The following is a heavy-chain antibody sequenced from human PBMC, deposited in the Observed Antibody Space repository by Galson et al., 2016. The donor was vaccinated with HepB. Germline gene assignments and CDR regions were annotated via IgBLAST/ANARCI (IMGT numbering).Heavy chain of an antibody. CDR2: VYNSGST. V-gene: IGHV4-59*01. D-gene: IGHD2-21*02. J-gene: IGHJ2*01. Sequence: ETLSLTCNVSGGSISTYSWNWIRQPPGKGLEWIGSVYNSGSTNYNPSLKSRVTISLDTSKNQFSLNLSSVTAADTAVYYCVGQHVLMVTANLGWYFDLWGRGTLVTVSS. CDR1: GGSISTYS. CDR3: VGQHVLMVTANLGWYFDL.